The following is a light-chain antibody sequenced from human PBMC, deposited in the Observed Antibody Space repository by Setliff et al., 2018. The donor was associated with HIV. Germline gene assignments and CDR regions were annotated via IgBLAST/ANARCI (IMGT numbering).Light chain of an antibody. J-gene: IGLJ1*01. CDR1: TGAVTSGHY. V-gene: IGLV7-46*01. CDR3: LLSYGGARV. CDR2: DAT. Sequence: QAVVTQESSLTVSPGGTISLTCVSSTGAVTSGHYPHWFQQKPGQVPRPLIYDATKRHSWTPSRFSGSLLSDKAALTLSNAQAEDEADYYCLLSYGGARVFGRGTKVTVL.